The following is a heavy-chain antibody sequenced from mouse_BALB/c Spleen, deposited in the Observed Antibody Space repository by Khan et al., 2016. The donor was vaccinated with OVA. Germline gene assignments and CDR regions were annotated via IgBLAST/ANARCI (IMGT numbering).Heavy chain of an antibody. D-gene: IGHD1-1*02. J-gene: IGHJ3*01. CDR2: INPGSGDT. V-gene: IGHV1-54*01. CDR1: GYSFTDYL. Sequence: QVQLQQSGAELVRPGTSVKVSCKASGYSFTDYLIDWVKQRPGQGLEWIGVINPGSGDTHYNEKFMGKATLTADKSSSTAYMQLSSLTSDDSAIYFCARGGYGSLAYWGQGTLVTVSP. CDR3: ARGGYGSLAY.